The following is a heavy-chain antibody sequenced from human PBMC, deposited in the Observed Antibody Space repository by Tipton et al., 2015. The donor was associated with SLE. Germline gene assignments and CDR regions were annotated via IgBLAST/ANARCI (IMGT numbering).Heavy chain of an antibody. D-gene: IGHD1/OR15-1a*01. CDR2: ITTDGNDK. Sequence: GSLRLSCAASGFIFSDFYMTCLRQTPGRGLEWVSYITTDGNDKYYSDSVRGRFTISRDNAKNSLYLQMNSLRAEDTAVYYCARDPRNKGFDPWGQGTLVTVSS. V-gene: IGHV3-11*04. CDR1: GFIFSDFY. CDR3: ARDPRNKGFDP. J-gene: IGHJ5*02.